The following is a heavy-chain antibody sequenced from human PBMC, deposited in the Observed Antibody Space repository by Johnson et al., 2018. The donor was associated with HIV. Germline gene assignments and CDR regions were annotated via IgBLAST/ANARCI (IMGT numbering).Heavy chain of an antibody. Sequence: QVQLVESGGGVVQPGRSLRLSCAASGFTFSNYVIHWVRQSPGKGLEWVAVISSDGSNKYYADSVKGRFTISRDNSKNTLYLQMNSLRAEDTAVYYCAREKIRAFDIWGQGTMVTVSS. V-gene: IGHV3-30*03. J-gene: IGHJ3*02. CDR3: AREKIRAFDI. CDR1: GFTFSNYV. CDR2: ISSDGSNK.